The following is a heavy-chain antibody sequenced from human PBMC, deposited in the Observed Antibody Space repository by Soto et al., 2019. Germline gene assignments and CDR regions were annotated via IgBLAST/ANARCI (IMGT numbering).Heavy chain of an antibody. D-gene: IGHD3-3*01. CDR1: GFTFSSYA. CDR2: ISGSGGST. Sequence: EVQLLESGGGLVQPGGSLRLSCAASGFTFSSYAMSWVRQAPGKGLEWVSAISGSGGSTYYADSVKGGFTISRANSKNTLYVQMNSLSAEDTAVYYCAKEFTIFGVVSAAFDYWGQGPLVTVSS. CDR3: AKEFTIFGVVSAAFDY. V-gene: IGHV3-23*01. J-gene: IGHJ4*02.